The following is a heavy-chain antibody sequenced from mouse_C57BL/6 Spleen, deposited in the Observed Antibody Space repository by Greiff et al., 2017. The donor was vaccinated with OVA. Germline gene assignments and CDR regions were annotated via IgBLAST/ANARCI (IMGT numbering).Heavy chain of an antibody. CDR1: GYSITSGYY. D-gene: IGHD1-1*02. CDR2: ISYDGSN. CDR3: ARDRGGFDY. Sequence: ESGPGLVKPSQSLSLTCSVTGYSITSGYYWNWIRQFPENKLEWMGYISYDGSNNYNPSLKNRISITRDTSKNQFFLKLNSVTTEDTATYYCARDRGGFDYWGQGTTLTVSS. V-gene: IGHV3-6*01. J-gene: IGHJ2*01.